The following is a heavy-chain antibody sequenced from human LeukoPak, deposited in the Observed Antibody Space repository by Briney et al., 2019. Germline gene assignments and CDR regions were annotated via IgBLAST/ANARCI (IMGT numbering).Heavy chain of an antibody. CDR1: GGSISSYY. CDR2: IYHRGST. V-gene: IGHV4-38-2*02. CDR3: ARDLSFGGAFDY. J-gene: IGHJ4*02. Sequence: SETLSLTCTVSGGSISSYYWSWIRRPPGKGLEWIGSIYHRGSTYYNPSLESRVTISLDTSKNQFSLKLNSVTAADTAVYYCARDLSFGGAFDYWGQGTLVTVSS. D-gene: IGHD3-10*01.